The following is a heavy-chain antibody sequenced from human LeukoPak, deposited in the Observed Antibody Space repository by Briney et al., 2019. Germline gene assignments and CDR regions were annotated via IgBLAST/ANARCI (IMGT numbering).Heavy chain of an antibody. CDR3: ARDQGGGYKVYYYYGMDI. CDR2: IIPIFGIA. J-gene: IGHJ6*02. CDR1: GGTFSSYA. V-gene: IGHV1-69*04. D-gene: IGHD5-24*01. Sequence: GASVTVSCKACGGTFSSYAISWVRQAPGKGLEWMGRIIPIFGIANYAQKFQDRVTLTADKSTRTAHMELSSLRSEDTAVYYCARDQGGGYKVYYYYGMDIWGQGTTVTASS.